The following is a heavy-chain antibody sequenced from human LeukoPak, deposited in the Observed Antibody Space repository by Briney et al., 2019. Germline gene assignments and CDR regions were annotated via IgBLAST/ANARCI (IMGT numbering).Heavy chain of an antibody. CDR1: GGSFSGYY. D-gene: IGHD2-2*01. V-gene: IGHV4-34*01. CDR2: INHSGST. Sequence: SETLSLTCAVYGGSFSGYYWSWIRQPPGKGLEWIGEINHSGSTNYNPSLKSRVTISVDTSKDQFSLKLSSVTAADTAVYYCARTLPSYCSSTSCYRLYYFDYWGQGTLVTVSS. CDR3: ARTLPSYCSSTSCYRLYYFDY. J-gene: IGHJ4*02.